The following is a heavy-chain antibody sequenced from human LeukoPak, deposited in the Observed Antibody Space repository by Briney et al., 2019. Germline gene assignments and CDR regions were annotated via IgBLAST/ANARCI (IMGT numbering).Heavy chain of an antibody. CDR2: IYYSGST. Sequence: SETLSLTCTVSGGFISSYYWSWIRQPPGKGLEWIGYIYYSGSTNYNPSLKSRVTISVDTSKNQFSLKLSSVTAADTAVYYCAGASYDSSGVHWGQGTLVTVSS. D-gene: IGHD3-22*01. J-gene: IGHJ4*02. CDR1: GGFISSYY. CDR3: AGASYDSSGVH. V-gene: IGHV4-59*01.